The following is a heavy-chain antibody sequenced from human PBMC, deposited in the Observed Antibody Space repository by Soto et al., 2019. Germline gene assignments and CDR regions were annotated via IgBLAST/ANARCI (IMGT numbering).Heavy chain of an antibody. CDR3: SLSDRYYGMDV. Sequence: EVQLLESGGGLVQPGGSLRLSCAASGFTFSSYAMSWVRQAPGKGLEWVSSISTGGGSIYYAGSVKGRFTISRDNSNNTLYLQMNSLTAEDTAVYYCSLSDRYYGMDVWGLGTTVTVSS. V-gene: IGHV3-23*01. CDR2: ISTGGGSI. J-gene: IGHJ6*02. CDR1: GFTFSSYA.